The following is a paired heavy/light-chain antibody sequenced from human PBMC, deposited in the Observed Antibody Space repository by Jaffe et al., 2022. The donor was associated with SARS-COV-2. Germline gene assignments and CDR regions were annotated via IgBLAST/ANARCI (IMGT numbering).Heavy chain of an antibody. Sequence: QVQLVQSGAEVKKPGASVKVSCKASGYTFTNYALHWVCQAPGQRLEWMGWINAADGDTKYSQKFQGRVTITRDTAAKTVYMDLSSLRSEDTAVYYCARAAISGTQYGLDVWGQGTTVTVSS. D-gene: IGHD1-20*01. CDR1: GYTFTNYA. J-gene: IGHJ6*02. CDR2: INAADGDT. CDR3: ARAAISGTQYGLDV. V-gene: IGHV1-3*01.
Light chain of an antibody. CDR1: QSISSY. V-gene: IGKV1-39*01. J-gene: IGKJ5*01. CDR3: QQSYITPT. Sequence: DIQMTQSPSSLSASVGDRVTITCRASQSISSYLNWYQRKPGTAPKLLIYAASSLQSGVPSRFSGSGSGTDFTLTINSLQPEDFATYYCQQSYITPTFGQGTRLEIK. CDR2: AAS.